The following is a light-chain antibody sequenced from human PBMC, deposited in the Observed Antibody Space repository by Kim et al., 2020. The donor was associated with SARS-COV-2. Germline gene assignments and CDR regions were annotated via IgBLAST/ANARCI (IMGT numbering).Light chain of an antibody. V-gene: IGLV1-40*01. CDR1: SSNIGAGYD. J-gene: IGLJ3*02. Sequence: VTISGTGGSSNIGAGYDVTWYQQLPGTAPKLLIYGNSNRPSGVPDRFSGSKSGTSASLAITGLQAEDEADYYCQSYDSSLSGWVFGGGTQLTVL. CDR2: GNS. CDR3: QSYDSSLSGWV.